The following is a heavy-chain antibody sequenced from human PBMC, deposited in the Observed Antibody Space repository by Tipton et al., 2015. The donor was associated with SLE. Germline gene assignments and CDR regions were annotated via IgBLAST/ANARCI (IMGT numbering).Heavy chain of an antibody. CDR1: GFVFSSYW. D-gene: IGHD6-13*01. J-gene: IGHJ4*02. CDR2: IKSDGSDT. Sequence: SLRFSCAASGFVFSSYWMHWVRQAPGKGLVWVARIKSDGSDTNYADSVRGRFTISRDNAKNTLYLQMNSLRAEDTAVYYCTRARGQQLPTDYWGQGTLVTVSS. V-gene: IGHV3-74*01. CDR3: TRARGQQLPTDY.